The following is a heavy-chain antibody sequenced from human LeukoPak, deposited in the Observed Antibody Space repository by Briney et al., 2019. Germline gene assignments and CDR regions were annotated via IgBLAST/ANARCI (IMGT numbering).Heavy chain of an antibody. J-gene: IGHJ3*02. D-gene: IGHD3-22*01. CDR1: GGTFSSYA. CDR2: IIPIFGTA. CDR3: ARDSGYDSSGYYSPGAFDI. Sequence: SVKVSCRASGGTFSSYAISWVRQAPGQGLEWMGRIIPIFGTANYAQKFQGRVTITTDESTSTAYMELSSLRSEDTAVYYCARDSGYDSSGYYSPGAFDIWGQGTMVTVSS. V-gene: IGHV1-69*05.